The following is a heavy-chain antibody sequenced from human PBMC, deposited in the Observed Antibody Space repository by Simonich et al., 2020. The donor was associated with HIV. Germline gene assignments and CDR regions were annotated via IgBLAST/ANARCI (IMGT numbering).Heavy chain of an antibody. J-gene: IGHJ4*02. D-gene: IGHD1-1*01. Sequence: QVQLQQWGAGLLKPSETLSLTCTVYGGSFSDYYWSWIRQPPGKGLEWSGEINHKGRTNYNPSLKSRVSISIDTSKNQFSLKLSAVTAADTAVYYCARGGGNPNYWGQGTLVTVSS. CDR3: ARGGGNPNY. V-gene: IGHV4-34*01. CDR2: INHKGRT. CDR1: GGSFSDYY.